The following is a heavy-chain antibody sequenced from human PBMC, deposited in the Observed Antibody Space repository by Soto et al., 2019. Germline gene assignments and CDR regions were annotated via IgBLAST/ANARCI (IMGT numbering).Heavy chain of an antibody. CDR2: IYSAGNT. J-gene: IGHJ4*02. CDR1: VFTVSSNY. Sequence: GGSLRLSCSASVFTVSSNYMSWVRQAPGKGLEWLSIIYSAGNTYYADSVKGRFTISRDNSQNTLYLQMNSLRADDTAVYYCARVIAAAGTDYFDLWGQGTLVTVSS. V-gene: IGHV3-53*01. D-gene: IGHD6-13*01. CDR3: ARVIAAAGTDYFDL.